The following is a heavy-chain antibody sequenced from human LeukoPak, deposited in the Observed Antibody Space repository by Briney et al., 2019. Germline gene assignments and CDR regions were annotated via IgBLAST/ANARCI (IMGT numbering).Heavy chain of an antibody. CDR1: GFTFSSYA. CDR2: ISYDGSNK. J-gene: IGHJ4*02. Sequence: GGSLRLSCAASGFTFSSYAMHWVRQAPGKGLEWVAVISYDGSNKYYADSVKGRFTISRDNSKNTLYLQMSSLKTEDTAMYYCTTDLGDYWGQGTLVTVSS. CDR3: TTDLGDY. V-gene: IGHV3-30-3*01.